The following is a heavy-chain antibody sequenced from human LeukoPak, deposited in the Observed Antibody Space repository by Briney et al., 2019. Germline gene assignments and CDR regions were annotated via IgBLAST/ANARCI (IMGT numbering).Heavy chain of an antibody. V-gene: IGHV3-74*01. Sequence: GGSLRLSCAASGFTFSSYWMHWVRQAPGKGLVWVSRINSVGSDTSYADSVKGRFTISRDNAKNTLYLQMNSLRAEDTAVYYCARMRGYNSNFDYRGQGTLVTVSS. CDR1: GFTFSSYW. J-gene: IGHJ4*02. D-gene: IGHD1-1*01. CDR3: ARMRGYNSNFDY. CDR2: INSVGSDT.